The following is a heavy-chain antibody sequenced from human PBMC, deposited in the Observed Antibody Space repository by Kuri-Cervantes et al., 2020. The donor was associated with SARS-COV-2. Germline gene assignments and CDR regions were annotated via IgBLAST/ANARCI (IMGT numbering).Heavy chain of an antibody. CDR1: GYIFTDFY. CDR2: INPDSGDA. J-gene: IGHJ4*02. CDR3: ATTKYSSSWY. D-gene: IGHD6-13*01. V-gene: IGHV1-2*06. Sequence: ASVKVSCKTSGYIFTDFYVHWVRQAPGQGLEWVGRINPDSGDADYAERFQGRVTVTRDTSISAAYMELSRLRSDDTAVYYCATTKYSSSWYWGQGTLVTVSS.